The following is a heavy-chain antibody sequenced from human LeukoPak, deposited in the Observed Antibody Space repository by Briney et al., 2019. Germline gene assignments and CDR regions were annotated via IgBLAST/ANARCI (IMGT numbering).Heavy chain of an antibody. D-gene: IGHD2-15*01. J-gene: IGHJ6*03. Sequence: GGSLKLTCAASGFTFSGSAMHWVRQASGKGLEWVGRIRSKANSYATAYAASVKGRFTISRDDSKNTAYLQMNSLKTEDTAVYYCTRHTPLGYCSGGSCYFDYYYMDVWGKGTTVTVSS. CDR3: TRHTPLGYCSGGSCYFDYYYMDV. CDR1: GFTFSGSA. V-gene: IGHV3-73*01. CDR2: IRSKANSYAT.